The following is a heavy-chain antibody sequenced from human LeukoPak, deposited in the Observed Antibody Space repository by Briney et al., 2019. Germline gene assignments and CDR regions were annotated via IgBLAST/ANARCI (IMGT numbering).Heavy chain of an antibody. J-gene: IGHJ4*02. V-gene: IGHV3-30*18. CDR1: GFTFSSYG. Sequence: GGSLRLSCAASGFTFSSYGMHWVRQAPGKGLEWVAVISYDGSNKYYADSVKGRFTISRDNSKNTLYLQMNSLRAEDTAVYYCAKGGLYYYDSSGYYPFDYWGQGTLLTVSS. D-gene: IGHD3-22*01. CDR2: ISYDGSNK. CDR3: AKGGLYYYDSSGYYPFDY.